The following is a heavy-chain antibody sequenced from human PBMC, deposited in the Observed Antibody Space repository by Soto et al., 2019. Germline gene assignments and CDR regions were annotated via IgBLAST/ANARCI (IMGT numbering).Heavy chain of an antibody. D-gene: IGHD6-13*01. Sequence: QVQLMQSGAEVKKPGASVKVSCKASGYTFTTYYMHWVRQAPGQGLEWMGIINPSGGGTNYAQKFQDRVTMTRDTSTGTAYMQLSSLRSEDTAVYYCAREGRGQQLPRHFDYWGQGTLLTVSS. J-gene: IGHJ4*02. CDR1: GYTFTTYY. V-gene: IGHV1-46*01. CDR3: AREGRGQQLPRHFDY. CDR2: INPSGGGT.